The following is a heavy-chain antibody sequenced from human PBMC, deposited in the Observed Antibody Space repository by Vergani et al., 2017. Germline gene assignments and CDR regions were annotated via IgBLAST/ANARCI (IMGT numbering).Heavy chain of an antibody. J-gene: IGHJ4*02. CDR2: IYYRGST. V-gene: IGHV4-59*08. Sequence: QVQLQESGPGLVKPSETLSLTCTVSGGSISSYYWSWIRQPPGKGLEWIGYIYYRGSTNYNPSLKSRGTISVDTSKNQFSLKLSSVTAADTAVYYCARHDYGDRNFDYWGQGTLVTVSS. CDR1: GGSISSYY. CDR3: ARHDYGDRNFDY. D-gene: IGHD4-17*01.